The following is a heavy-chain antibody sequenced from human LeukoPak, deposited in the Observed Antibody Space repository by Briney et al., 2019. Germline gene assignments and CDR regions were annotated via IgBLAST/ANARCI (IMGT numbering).Heavy chain of an antibody. CDR3: ARREMATIPDAFDI. D-gene: IGHD5-24*01. CDR1: GGSISSYY. J-gene: IGHJ3*02. V-gene: IGHV4-59*08. Sequence: SEALSLTCTVSGGSISSYYWSWIRQPPGKGLEXXGYIYYSGSTNYNPSLKSRVTISVDTSKNQFSLKLSSVTAADTAVYYCARREMATIPDAFDIWGQGTMVTVSS. CDR2: IYYSGST.